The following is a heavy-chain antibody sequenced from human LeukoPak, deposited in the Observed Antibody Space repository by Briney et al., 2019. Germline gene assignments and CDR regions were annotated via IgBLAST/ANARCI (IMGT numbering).Heavy chain of an antibody. J-gene: IGHJ4*02. CDR3: AKLAAVGTFFDY. D-gene: IGHD6-13*01. Sequence: ASVKGSCKASGYTFTNYYTHWVRQAPGQGLEWMGIISPSSGSTTYAQKFQGRVTMTRDTSTSTVYMEVTSLRYEDTAVYYCAKLAAVGTFFDYWGQGTLVTVSS. CDR2: ISPSSGST. V-gene: IGHV1-46*01. CDR1: GYTFTNYY.